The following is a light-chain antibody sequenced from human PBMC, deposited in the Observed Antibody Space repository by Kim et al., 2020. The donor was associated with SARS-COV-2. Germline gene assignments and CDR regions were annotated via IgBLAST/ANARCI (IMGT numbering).Light chain of an antibody. CDR1: SSDVGGYNY. V-gene: IGLV2-14*01. CDR2: DVS. CDR3: SSYTSSSTWV. Sequence: QSALTQPASVSGSRGQSITISCTGTSSDVGGYNYVSWYQQYPGKAPKLMIYDVSKWPSGVSNRFSGSKSGNTASLTISGLQAEDEADYYCSSYTSSSTWVFGGGTQLTVL. J-gene: IGLJ3*02.